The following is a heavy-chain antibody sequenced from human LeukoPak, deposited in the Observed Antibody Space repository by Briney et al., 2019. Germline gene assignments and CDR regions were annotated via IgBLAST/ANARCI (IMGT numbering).Heavy chain of an antibody. Sequence: TSETLSLTCAVSGGSISSSNWWSWVRQPPGKGLEWTVVIYHSGSNNYNQSLKSRVTLSVYKSKNQFSLKLSSLTAADTAVYYCARDNGLGDCVWGSYRSYYFDYWGQGTLDTVSS. V-gene: IGHV4-4*02. D-gene: IGHD3-16*02. CDR1: GGSISSSNW. J-gene: IGHJ4*02. CDR3: ARDNGLGDCVWGSYRSYYFDY. CDR2: IYHSGSN.